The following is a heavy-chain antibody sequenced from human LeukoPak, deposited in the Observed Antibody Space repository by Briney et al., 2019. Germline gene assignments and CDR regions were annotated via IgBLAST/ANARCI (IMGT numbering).Heavy chain of an antibody. CDR1: RLTPRRSA. Sequence: GESLRLSCAPSRLTPRRSALDLVRQAPGKGLEWVSSISGSGYVTYYADSVKGRFTLSRDNFENTLYLRMNSLRAEDTAVYYCAANGSYSYDYWGQGTLVTVSS. CDR2: ISGSGYVT. V-gene: IGHV3-23*01. J-gene: IGHJ4*02. D-gene: IGHD1-26*01. CDR3: AANGSYSYDY.